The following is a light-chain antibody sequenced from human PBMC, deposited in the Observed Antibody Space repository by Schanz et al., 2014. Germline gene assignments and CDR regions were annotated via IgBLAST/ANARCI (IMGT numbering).Light chain of an antibody. CDR1: QSVSSS. Sequence: EVVLTQSPGTLSLSPGERATLSCRASQSVSSSLAWYQQKPGQSPRLLMYDASNRATGIPTRFSGSGSGTDFTLSIRSLEPEDSAVYYCQHRSIWPPGITFGPGTKVDIK. J-gene: IGKJ3*01. V-gene: IGKV3-11*01. CDR3: QHRSIWPPGIT. CDR2: DAS.